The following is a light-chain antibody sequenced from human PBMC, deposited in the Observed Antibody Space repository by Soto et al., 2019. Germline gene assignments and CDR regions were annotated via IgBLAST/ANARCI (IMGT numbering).Light chain of an antibody. CDR2: AAS. CDR1: QSITNH. J-gene: IGKJ2*01. V-gene: IGKV1-39*01. Sequence: DIQMTQSASSLSSAVVVSVTITCRASQSITNHLNWYQHTPGKAPKLLIFAASSLQRGVPSRFSGSGSGTDFTLTISSLQPEDFAAYYCQQSYDDPFDFGQGTKLE. CDR3: QQSYDDPFD.